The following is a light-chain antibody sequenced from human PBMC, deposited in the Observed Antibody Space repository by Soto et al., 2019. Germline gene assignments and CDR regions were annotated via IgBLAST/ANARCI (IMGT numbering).Light chain of an antibody. Sequence: SYELTQPPSVSVSPGQTASITCSGDKLGDKYACWYQQKPGQSPVLVIYQDSKRPSGIPERFSGSNSGNTATLTISGTQAKDEADYYCQAWDSSTAAVFGTGTKLTVL. CDR1: KLGDKY. V-gene: IGLV3-1*01. J-gene: IGLJ1*01. CDR2: QDS. CDR3: QAWDSSTAAV.